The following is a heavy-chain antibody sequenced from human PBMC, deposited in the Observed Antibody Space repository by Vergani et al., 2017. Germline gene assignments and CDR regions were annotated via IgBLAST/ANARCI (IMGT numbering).Heavy chain of an antibody. V-gene: IGHV3-74*01. J-gene: IGHJ6*03. CDR1: GFTFSNYW. D-gene: IGHD1-26*01. CDR3: ARDGWELLDYFYYMDV. CDR2: INSDGDST. Sequence: VQLVESGGGLVQPGGSLRLSCTASGFTFSNYWMQRVRQAPGKGLMWVSRINSDGDSTSYADSVKGRFTISRDNAKNTLYLQMDSLRAEDTAVYYCARDGWELLDYFYYMDVWGKGTTVTVSS.